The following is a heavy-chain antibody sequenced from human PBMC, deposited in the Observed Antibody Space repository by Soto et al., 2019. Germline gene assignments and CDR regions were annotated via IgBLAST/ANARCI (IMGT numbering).Heavy chain of an antibody. D-gene: IGHD2-2*01. CDR2: INPNSGGT. V-gene: IGHV1-2*04. J-gene: IGHJ6*02. Sequence: ASVKVSCKASGYTFTGYYMHWVRQAPGQGLEWMGWINPNSGGTNYAQKFQGWVTMTRDTSISTAYMELRSLRSDDTAVYYCASSFTSSQWRYGMDVWGQGTTVTVSS. CDR1: GYTFTGYY. CDR3: ASSFTSSQWRYGMDV.